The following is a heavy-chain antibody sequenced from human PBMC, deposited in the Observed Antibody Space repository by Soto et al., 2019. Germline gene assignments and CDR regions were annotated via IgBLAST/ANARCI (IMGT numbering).Heavy chain of an antibody. CDR2: IIPIFGTA. Sequence: ASVKVSCKASGGTFSSYAISWVRQAPGQGLEWMGGIIPIFGTAIYAQKFQGRVTMTEDTSTDTAYMELSSLRSEDTAVYYCATFRNYDFWSGYYAWFDPWGQGTLVTVSS. D-gene: IGHD3-3*01. J-gene: IGHJ5*02. V-gene: IGHV1-69*06. CDR3: ATFRNYDFWSGYYAWFDP. CDR1: GGTFSSYA.